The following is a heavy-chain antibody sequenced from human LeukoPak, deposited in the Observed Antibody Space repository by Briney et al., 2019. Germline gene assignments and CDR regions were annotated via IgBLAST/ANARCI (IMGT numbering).Heavy chain of an antibody. CDR1: GYTFIGYY. Sequence: ASVKVSCKASGYTFIGYYMHWVRQAPGQGLEWMGWINPNSGGTNYAQKFQGRVTMTRDTSISTAYMELSRLRSDDTAVYYCARVITDSSGWYGGNDAFDIWGQGTMVTVSS. J-gene: IGHJ3*02. D-gene: IGHD6-19*01. V-gene: IGHV1-2*02. CDR2: INPNSGGT. CDR3: ARVITDSSGWYGGNDAFDI.